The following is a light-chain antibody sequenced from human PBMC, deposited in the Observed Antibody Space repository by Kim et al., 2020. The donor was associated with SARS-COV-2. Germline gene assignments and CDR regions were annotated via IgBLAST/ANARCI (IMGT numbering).Light chain of an antibody. CDR2: DVS. J-gene: IGLJ2*01. Sequence: QSLTISCHGTSSDVGGYNYVSWYQQHPGKAPKLMIYDVSNRPSGVSNRFSGSKSGNTASLTISGLQAEDEADYYCSSYTSSSTLVVFGGGTQLTVL. CDR3: SSYTSSSTLVV. V-gene: IGLV2-14*03. CDR1: SSDVGGYNY.